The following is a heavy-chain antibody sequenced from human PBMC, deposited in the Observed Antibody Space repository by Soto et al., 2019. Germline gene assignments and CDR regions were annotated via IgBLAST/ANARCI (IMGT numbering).Heavy chain of an antibody. V-gene: IGHV1-69*13. J-gene: IGHJ5*02. Sequence: SVKVSCKASGDTFGRFTINWVRQAPGQGLEWMGGIKPISDITNYAQRFQGRVTFTADASTSTVYLELSSLRSEDTAMYYCARDPSTINKLIGVWFDPWGEGTLVTVSS. CDR1: GDTFGRFT. D-gene: IGHD4-4*01. CDR3: ARDPSTINKLIGVWFDP. CDR2: IKPISDIT.